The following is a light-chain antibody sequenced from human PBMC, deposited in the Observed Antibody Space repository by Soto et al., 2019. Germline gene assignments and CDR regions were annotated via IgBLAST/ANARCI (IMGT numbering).Light chain of an antibody. J-gene: IGKJ5*01. CDR2: GAF. CDR1: QSVSSN. V-gene: IGKV3-15*01. CDR3: QLYHGWPIP. Sequence: EFALTQAPGTLSLSRGERATLSCRASQSVSSNLAWYQQKPGQAPSLLIYGAFTRATGIPARFSGTGSGTEFTLTISSLQSEDFAVYYCQLYHGWPIPFGQGRRLEI.